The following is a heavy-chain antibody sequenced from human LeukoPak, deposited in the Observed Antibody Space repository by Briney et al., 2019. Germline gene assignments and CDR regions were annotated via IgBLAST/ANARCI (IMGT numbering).Heavy chain of an antibody. V-gene: IGHV3-7*01. Sequence: GGSLRLSCEASGFNFDTYWMSWVRQAPGKGLEWVANIKQDGSEKYYVDSVKGRFTISRDNAKNSLYLQMNSLRAEDTAVYYCARDPVQMTTVTTVSYYYMDVWGKGTTVTVSS. CDR3: ARDPVQMTTVTTVSYYYMDV. J-gene: IGHJ6*03. D-gene: IGHD4-11*01. CDR2: IKQDGSEK. CDR1: GFNFDTYW.